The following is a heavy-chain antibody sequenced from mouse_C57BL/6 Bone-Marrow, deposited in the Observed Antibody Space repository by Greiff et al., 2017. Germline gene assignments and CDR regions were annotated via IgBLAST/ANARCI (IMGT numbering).Heavy chain of an antibody. Sequence: EVMLVESGGDLVKPGGSLKLSCAASGFTFSSYGMSWVRQTPDKRLEWVATISSGGSYTYYPDSVKGRFTISRDNAKNTLYLQMSSLKSEDTAMYYCARPFNWYVYFDYWGQGTTLTVSS. CDR1: GFTFSSYG. V-gene: IGHV5-6*02. CDR2: ISSGGSYT. J-gene: IGHJ2*01. CDR3: ARPFNWYVYFDY. D-gene: IGHD4-1*01.